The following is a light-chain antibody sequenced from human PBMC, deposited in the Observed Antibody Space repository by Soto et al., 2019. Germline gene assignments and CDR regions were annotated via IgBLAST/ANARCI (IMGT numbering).Light chain of an antibody. Sequence: DIQMTQSPASLSASVGDRVTITCRASQSITTYLNWYQQRPGKAPNLLIYTTSNLQTGVPSRFSGSGYGTDFTLTISSLQPEDFATYCCQQSYNVPFTFGQGTKLEIK. V-gene: IGKV1-39*01. CDR2: TTS. CDR3: QQSYNVPFT. J-gene: IGKJ2*01. CDR1: QSITTY.